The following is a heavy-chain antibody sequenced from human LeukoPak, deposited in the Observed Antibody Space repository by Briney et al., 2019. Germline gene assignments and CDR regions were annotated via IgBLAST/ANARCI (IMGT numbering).Heavy chain of an antibody. J-gene: IGHJ4*02. Sequence: AASVNVSCKGSGGTFIIYTISWVRQAPGQGGEGMGRIIPMLGIANYTQKFQGRDTINADKDTSTAYIELSTLRSQDTAVYYCARDPSASIAVSGDYWGQGTLVTVSS. CDR2: IIPMLGIA. D-gene: IGHD6-6*01. V-gene: IGHV1-69*04. CDR1: GGTFIIYT. CDR3: ARDPSASIAVSGDY.